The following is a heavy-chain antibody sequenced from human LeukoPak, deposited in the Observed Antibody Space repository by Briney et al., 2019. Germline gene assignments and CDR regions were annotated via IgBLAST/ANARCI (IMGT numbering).Heavy chain of an antibody. D-gene: IGHD5/OR15-5a*01. CDR2: ISGSGGAT. CDR1: GFTLSNYA. CDR3: AKSIFSVSYSGALYYFDY. J-gene: IGHJ4*02. Sequence: GGSLRLSCAASGFTLSNYAMSWVRQAPGKGLEWVSTISGSGGATYYTDSVKGRFTISRDNSKNTLFLQMNSLRAEDTAVYYCAKSIFSVSYSGALYYFDYWGQGTLVTVSS. V-gene: IGHV3-23*01.